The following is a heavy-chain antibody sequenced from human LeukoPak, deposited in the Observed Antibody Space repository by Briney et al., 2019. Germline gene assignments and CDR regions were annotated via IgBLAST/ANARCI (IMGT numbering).Heavy chain of an antibody. CDR3: ARAGAYCGGDCYPALDY. CDR1: GYTVTSYY. D-gene: IGHD2-21*02. CDR2: INPSGGST. J-gene: IGHJ4*02. Sequence: ASVKVSCKASGYTVTSYYMHWVRQAPGQGLEWMGIINPSGGSTSYAQKFQGRVTMTRDMSTSTVYMELSSLRSEDTAVYYCARAGAYCGGDCYPALDYWGQGTLVTVSS. V-gene: IGHV1-46*01.